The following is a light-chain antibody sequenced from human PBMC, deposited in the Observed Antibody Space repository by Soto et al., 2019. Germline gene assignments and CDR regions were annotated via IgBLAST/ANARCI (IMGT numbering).Light chain of an antibody. CDR3: QSSDSIMSRI. CDR2: GNT. Sequence: TGGSSNIGAGFDVHWYQQLPGTAPRLVIYGNTNRPSGVPDRFSGSKSGTSASLAITGLQAEDEADYYSQSSDSIMSRIFGTGTKVTVL. CDR1: SSNIGAGFD. J-gene: IGLJ1*01. V-gene: IGLV1-40*01.